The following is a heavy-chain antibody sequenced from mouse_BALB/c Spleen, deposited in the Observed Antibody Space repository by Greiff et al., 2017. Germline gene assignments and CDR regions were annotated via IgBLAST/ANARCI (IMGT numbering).Heavy chain of an antibody. J-gene: IGHJ2*01. CDR2: ISYSGST. D-gene: IGHD1-1*01. CDR3: AREYYGN. V-gene: IGHV3-2*02. Sequence: VQLKESGPGLVKPSQSLSLTCTVTGYSITSDYAWNWIRQFPGNKLEWMGYISYSGSTSYNPSLKSRISITRDTSKNQFFLQLNSVTTEDTATYYCAREYYGNWGQGTTLTVSS. CDR1: GYSITSDYA.